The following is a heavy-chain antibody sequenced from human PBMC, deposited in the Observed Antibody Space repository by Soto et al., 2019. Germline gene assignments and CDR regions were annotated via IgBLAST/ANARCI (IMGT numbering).Heavy chain of an antibody. J-gene: IGHJ6*02. D-gene: IGHD5-18*01. V-gene: IGHV3-30*18. CDR2: ISYHGTEK. CDR3: AKEIGGVDTGNYGMDV. CDR1: GVTFTNYA. Sequence: QVQLVESGGGVVQPGMSLRLSCAASGVTFTNYAMHWVRQAPGKGLEWVADISYHGTEKGYADSVKGRFTISRDNSKNPLNVQMSSLRPEDTAVYYGAKEIGGVDTGNYGMDVWGQGTTVIVSS.